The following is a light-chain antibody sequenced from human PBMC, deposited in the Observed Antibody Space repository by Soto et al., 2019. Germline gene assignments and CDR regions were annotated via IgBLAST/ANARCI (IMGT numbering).Light chain of an antibody. Sequence: QSALTQPPSVSGSPGQSVTIACAGTSSDVGGHHGVSWYQQPPGTAPKVMIYDVSNRPSGVPDRFSGSKSGHTASLTISRLQAEDEADYYCSSYPRSSTYVFGTGTKLTVL. J-gene: IGLJ1*01. CDR1: SSDVGGHHG. CDR3: SSYPRSSTYV. CDR2: DVS. V-gene: IGLV2-18*02.